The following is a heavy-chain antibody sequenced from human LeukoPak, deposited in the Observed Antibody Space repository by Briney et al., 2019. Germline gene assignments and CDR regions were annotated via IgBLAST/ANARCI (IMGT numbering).Heavy chain of an antibody. V-gene: IGHV3-7*03. J-gene: IGHJ6*02. D-gene: IGHD3-16*01. CDR2: INHNGNVN. CDR1: RFTFSTYA. CDR3: ARGGGLDV. Sequence: PGTSLRLSCAASRFTFSTYAMHWVRQAPGKGLEWVASINHNGNVNYYVDSVKGRFTISRDNAKNSLYLQMSNLRAEDTAVYFCARGGGLDVWGQGATVTVSS.